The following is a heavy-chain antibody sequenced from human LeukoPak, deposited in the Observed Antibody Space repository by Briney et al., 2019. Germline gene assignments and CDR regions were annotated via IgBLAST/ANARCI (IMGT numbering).Heavy chain of an antibody. Sequence: ASVKVSCKASGYTFTGYYVHWVRQAPGQGLEWMGWINPDSGGTNHAQQFQGRVTMTRDTSINTAYMELSRLTSDDTAVYYCARETYGSGSYNGHTWFDPWGQGTLVTVSS. CDR3: ARETYGSGSYNGHTWFDP. J-gene: IGHJ5*01. V-gene: IGHV1-2*02. CDR2: INPDSGGT. D-gene: IGHD3-10*01. CDR1: GYTFTGYY.